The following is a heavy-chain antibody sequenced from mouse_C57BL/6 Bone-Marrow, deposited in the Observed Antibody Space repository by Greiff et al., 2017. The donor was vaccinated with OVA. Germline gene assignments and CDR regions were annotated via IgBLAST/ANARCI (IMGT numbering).Heavy chain of an antibody. CDR3: ARELGLYWYFDV. D-gene: IGHD4-1*01. CDR1: GFTFSDYG. Sequence: EVMLVESGGGLVKPGGSLKLSCAASGFTFSDYGMHWVRQAPEKGLEWVAYISSGSSTIYYPDTVKGRFTISRDNAKNTLFLQMTSLRSEDTAMYDCARELGLYWYFDVWGTGTTVTVSS. CDR2: ISSGSSTI. J-gene: IGHJ1*03. V-gene: IGHV5-17*01.